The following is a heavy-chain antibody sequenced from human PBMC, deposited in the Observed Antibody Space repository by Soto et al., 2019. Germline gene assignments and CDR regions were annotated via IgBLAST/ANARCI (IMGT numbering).Heavy chain of an antibody. CDR3: ARVPRGFCGRECSSAN. J-gene: IGHJ4*02. CDR2: ISYDGTNK. Sequence: PGGSLRLSCTASGFIFGSYGRHWVRQAPGKGLEWVALISYDGTNKYYPDSVKGRFTISRDNPRNMLYLEMNSLSAEDTAKYYCARVPRGFCGRECSSANWGQGTQVTVSS. D-gene: IGHD2-21*01. CDR1: GFIFGSYG. V-gene: IGHV3-30*03.